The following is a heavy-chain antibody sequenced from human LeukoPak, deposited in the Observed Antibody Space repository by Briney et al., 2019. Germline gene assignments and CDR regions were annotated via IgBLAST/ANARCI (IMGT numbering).Heavy chain of an antibody. D-gene: IGHD1-26*01. J-gene: IGHJ3*02. CDR3: TSGSYDHRGWALDI. CDR1: GGSISSGGYY. Sequence: SQTLSLTCTVSGGSISSGGYYWSWIRQHPGKGLEWIGYIYYSGSTYYNPSLKSRVTISVDTSKNQFSLKLSSVTAADTAVYYCTSGSYDHRGWALDIWGQGTMVTVSS. CDR2: IYYSGST. V-gene: IGHV4-31*03.